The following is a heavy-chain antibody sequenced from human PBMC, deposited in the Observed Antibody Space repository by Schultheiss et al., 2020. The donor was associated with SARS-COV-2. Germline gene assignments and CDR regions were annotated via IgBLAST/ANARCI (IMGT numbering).Heavy chain of an antibody. CDR3: AREGYTGMDV. D-gene: IGHD5-24*01. J-gene: IGHJ6*02. Sequence: ASVKVSCKASGGTFSSYAISWVRQAPGQGLEWMGWINPNSGGTNYAQKFQGRVTMTTDTSTSTAYMELSRLRSDDTAVYYCAREGYTGMDVWGQGTTVTVSS. CDR1: GGTFSSYA. CDR2: INPNSGGT. V-gene: IGHV1-18*01.